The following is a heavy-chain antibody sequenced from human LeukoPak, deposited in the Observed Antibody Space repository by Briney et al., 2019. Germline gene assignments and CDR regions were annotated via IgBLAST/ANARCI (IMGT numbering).Heavy chain of an antibody. D-gene: IGHD3-22*01. CDR3: ARELRYDNSDSGAF. V-gene: IGHV4-34*01. CDR2: INHSGST. CDR1: DGSLSGYY. Sequence: PSETLSLTCAVYDGSLSGYYWGWIRQPPGKGLEWIGEINHSGSTNYNPSLKSRVSISIDTSENQFSLNLTSVTAADTAVYYCARELRYDNSDSGAFWGQGTVVTVSS. J-gene: IGHJ3*01.